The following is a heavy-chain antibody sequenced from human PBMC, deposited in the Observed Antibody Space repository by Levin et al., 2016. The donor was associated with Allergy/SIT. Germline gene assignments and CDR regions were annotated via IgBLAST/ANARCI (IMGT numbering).Heavy chain of an antibody. J-gene: IGHJ3*01. CDR1: GFSLSTGGVG. CDR3: AHSVYYDSSRRPSSAFDV. V-gene: IGHV2-5*02. D-gene: IGHD3-22*01. CDR2: IYWDDDR. Sequence: SGPTLVKPTQTLTLTCTVSGFSLSTGGVGVGWIRQPPGKALEWLGVIYWDDDRRYSSSLKSRLTITKDTSKNQVVLTMTNVDPVDTATYFCAHSVYYDSSRRPSSAFDVWGQGTLVTVSS.